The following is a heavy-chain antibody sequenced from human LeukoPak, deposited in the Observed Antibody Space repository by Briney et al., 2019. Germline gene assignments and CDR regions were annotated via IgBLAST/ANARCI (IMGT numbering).Heavy chain of an antibody. CDR1: GFTFDDYA. D-gene: IGHD5-12*01. CDR3: AKDSGYDLFDY. J-gene: IGHJ4*02. Sequence: GRSLRLSCAASGFTFDDYAMHWVRQAPGKGLEWVSGISWNSGSIGYADSVKGRFTISRDNAKNSLYLQMNSLRAEDTALYYCAKDSGYDLFDYWGQGTRVTVST. V-gene: IGHV3-9*01. CDR2: ISWNSGSI.